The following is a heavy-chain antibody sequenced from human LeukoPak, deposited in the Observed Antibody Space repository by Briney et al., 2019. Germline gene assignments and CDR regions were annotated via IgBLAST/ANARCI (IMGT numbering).Heavy chain of an antibody. J-gene: IGHJ3*01. Sequence: PGGSLRLSCAASGFTFNISAINWVRQAPGKGLEWVSSISASGSGTFYADSVKGRFAISRDNSRNMVFLLMNTLRAEDTAIYYCAKVTTDCSSTSCFLPYAFDFWGQGTMVAVSS. CDR2: ISASGSGT. D-gene: IGHD2-2*01. V-gene: IGHV3-23*01. CDR1: GFTFNISA. CDR3: AKVTTDCSSTSCFLPYAFDF.